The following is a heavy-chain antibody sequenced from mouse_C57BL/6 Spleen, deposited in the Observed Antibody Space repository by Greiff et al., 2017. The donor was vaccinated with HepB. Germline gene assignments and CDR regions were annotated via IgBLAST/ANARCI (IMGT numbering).Heavy chain of an antibody. J-gene: IGHJ1*03. D-gene: IGHD1-1*01. CDR2: IDPSDSYT. Sequence: QVQLQQPGAELVRPGTSVKLSCKASGYTFTSYWMHWVKQRPGQGLEWIGVIDPSDSYTNYNQKFKGKATLTVDTSSSTAYMQLSSLTSEDSAVYYCARREDYYGSSYDWYFDVWGTGTTVTVSS. CDR3: ARREDYYGSSYDWYFDV. CDR1: GYTFTSYW. V-gene: IGHV1-59*01.